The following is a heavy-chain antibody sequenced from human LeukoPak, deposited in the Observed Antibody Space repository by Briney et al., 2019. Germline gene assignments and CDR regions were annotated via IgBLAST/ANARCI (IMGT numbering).Heavy chain of an antibody. CDR1: GFTLSSFW. Sequence: PGGSLRLSCAASGFTLSSFWMTWVRQAPGKGLQWVAIINQDGSEKYYVDSVRGRFTVSRDNAKNSLYLQMYSLRADDTALYYCARATRNADSWGQGTLVTVSS. D-gene: IGHD2-8*01. V-gene: IGHV3-7*04. CDR3: ARATRNADS. J-gene: IGHJ5*01. CDR2: INQDGSEK.